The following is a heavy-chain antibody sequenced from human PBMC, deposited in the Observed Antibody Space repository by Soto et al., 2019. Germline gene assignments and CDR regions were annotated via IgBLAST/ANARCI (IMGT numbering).Heavy chain of an antibody. V-gene: IGHV6-1*01. CDR2: TYYRSKWYN. J-gene: IGHJ6*02. CDR3: ARDLELRYFDWLPSQVPLDV. D-gene: IGHD3-9*01. Sequence: SQTLSLTCAISGDSVSSNSAAWNWIRQSPSRGLEWLGRTYYRSKWYNDYAVSVKSRITINPDTSKNQFSLQLNSVTPEDTAVYYCARDLELRYFDWLPSQVPLDVWGQGTTVTVSS. CDR1: GDSVSSNSAA.